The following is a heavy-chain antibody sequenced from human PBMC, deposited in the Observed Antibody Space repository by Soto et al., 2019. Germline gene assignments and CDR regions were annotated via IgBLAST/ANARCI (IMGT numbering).Heavy chain of an antibody. CDR2: ISDTGDST. CDR3: AKVNPSRFPYMDV. CDR1: GFTFSNYA. J-gene: IGHJ6*04. V-gene: IGHV3-23*01. Sequence: PGGSLRLSCAASGFTFSNYAMSWVRQAPGKGLEWVSTISDTGDSTYYADSVRGRFTISRDNSKNTLYLQMNSLRAEDTTVYYCAKVNPSRFPYMDVWGKGTTVTVSS. D-gene: IGHD3-16*01.